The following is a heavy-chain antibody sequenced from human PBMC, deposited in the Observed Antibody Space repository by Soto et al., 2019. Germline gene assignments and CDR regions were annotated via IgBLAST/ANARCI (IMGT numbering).Heavy chain of an antibody. CDR1: NYPFTSYG. CDR3: ARDSNPFGVVIRSPEKPKYGMDV. CDR2: ISGYNNNA. V-gene: IGHV1-18*01. Sequence: GXSVKVSCKASNYPFTSYGFAWVRQSPGHGLQWLGRISGYNNNADYAQEFQGRITMTTETSTRTAVMELRSLTSDDTGVYYCARDSNPFGVVIRSPEKPKYGMDVWGQGTTVTVPS. D-gene: IGHD3-3*01. J-gene: IGHJ6*02.